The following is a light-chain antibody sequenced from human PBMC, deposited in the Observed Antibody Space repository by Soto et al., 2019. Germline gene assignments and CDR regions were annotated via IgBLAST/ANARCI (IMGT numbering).Light chain of an antibody. CDR1: RSTIGSGYA. J-gene: IGLJ3*02. Sequence: QSVLTQAPSVSGAPGQRVTISCTGGRSTIGSGYAVNWYQQLPGRAPKLLIYGNTNRPSGVPDRFSGSKSGTSAFLAITGLQGEDDAAYYCQSYDSSRSASVFGGGTKLTVL. CDR2: GNT. V-gene: IGLV1-40*01. CDR3: QSYDSSRSASV.